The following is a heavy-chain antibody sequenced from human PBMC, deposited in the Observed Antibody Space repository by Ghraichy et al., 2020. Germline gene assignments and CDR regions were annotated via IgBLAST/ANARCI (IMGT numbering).Heavy chain of an antibody. CDR3: TPTGKRWLQFAYYVDY. D-gene: IGHD5-24*01. CDR2: IKSKTDGGTT. J-gene: IGHJ4*02. V-gene: IGHV3-15*07. Sequence: GGSLRLSCAASGFTFSNAWMNWVRQAPGKGLEWVGRIKSKTDGGTTDYAAPVKGRFTISTDDSKNTLYLQRNSLKTEETSVYYCTPTGKRWLQFAYYVDYWCQGTLVTVSS. CDR1: GFTFSNAW.